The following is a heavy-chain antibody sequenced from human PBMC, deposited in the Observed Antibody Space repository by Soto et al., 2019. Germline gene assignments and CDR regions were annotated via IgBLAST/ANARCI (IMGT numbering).Heavy chain of an antibody. J-gene: IGHJ4*02. V-gene: IGHV4-39*01. D-gene: IGHD2-15*01. Sequence: SETLSLTCTVSGGSISSSSFYWGWIRQPPGKGLEWIGSIYYSGSTYYNPSLKSRVTISVDTSKNQFSLKLSSVTAADTAVYYCARRSTDIVVVVAATLAPRHSTHQSAFFDYWGQGTLVTVSS. CDR2: IYYSGST. CDR1: GGSISSSSFY. CDR3: ARRSTDIVVVVAATLAPRHSTHQSAFFDY.